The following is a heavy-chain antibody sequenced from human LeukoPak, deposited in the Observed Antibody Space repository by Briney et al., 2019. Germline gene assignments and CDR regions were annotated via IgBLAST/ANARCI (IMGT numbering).Heavy chain of an antibody. CDR2: IYYSGST. J-gene: IGHJ4*02. D-gene: IGHD5-24*01. V-gene: IGHV4-31*03. Sequence: PSETLSLTCTVSGGSISSGGYYWGWIRQHPGKGLEWIGYIYYSGSTYYNPSLKSRVTISVDTSKNQFSLKLSSVTAADTAVYYCARDSMATIDYWGQGTLVTVSS. CDR3: ARDSMATIDY. CDR1: GGSISSGGYY.